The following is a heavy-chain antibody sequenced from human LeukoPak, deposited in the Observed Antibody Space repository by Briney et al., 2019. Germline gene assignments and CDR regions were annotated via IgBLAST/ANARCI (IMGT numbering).Heavy chain of an antibody. J-gene: IGHJ6*03. CDR1: GYTFTSHG. D-gene: IGHD2-2*01. V-gene: IGHV1-18*01. CDR2: ISTYNGNT. Sequence: ASVKVSCKASGYTFTSHGISWVRQAPGQGLEWMGWISTYNGNTNYAQKLQGRVSMTTDTSTSTAYMDLRSLRSDDTAVYYCARVDCSSTSCYYYYYMDVWGKGTTVTVSS. CDR3: ARVDCSSTSCYYYYYMDV.